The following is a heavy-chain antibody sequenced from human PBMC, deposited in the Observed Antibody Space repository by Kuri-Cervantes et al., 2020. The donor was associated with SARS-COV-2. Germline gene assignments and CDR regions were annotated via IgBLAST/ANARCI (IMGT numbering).Heavy chain of an antibody. CDR1: GGSISSSSYY. CDR3: ASGESSSWRSYYYYGMDV. Sequence: SETLSLTCTVSGGSISSSSYYWGWIRQPPGKGLEWIGSIYYSGSTYYNPSLKSRVTISVDTSKNQFSLKLSSVTAADTAVYYCASGESSSWRSYYYYGMDVWGQGTTVTVSS. D-gene: IGHD6-13*01. J-gene: IGHJ6*02. V-gene: IGHV4-39*01. CDR2: IYYSGST.